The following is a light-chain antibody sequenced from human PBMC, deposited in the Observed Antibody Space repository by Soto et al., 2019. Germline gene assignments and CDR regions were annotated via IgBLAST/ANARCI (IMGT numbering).Light chain of an antibody. CDR1: QGIRND. CDR2: AAS. Sequence: AIQMTQSPSSLSASVGDRVTITCRARQGIRNDLGWYQQKPGKAPKLLIYAASSLQSGVPSRFSGSGSGTDFTLTISSLQPEDFETYYCLQDYNYPWTFGQGTKVEIK. J-gene: IGKJ1*01. CDR3: LQDYNYPWT. V-gene: IGKV1-6*01.